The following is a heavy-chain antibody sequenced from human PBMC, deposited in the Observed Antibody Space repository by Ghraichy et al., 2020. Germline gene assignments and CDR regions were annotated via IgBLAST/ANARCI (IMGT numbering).Heavy chain of an antibody. CDR2: ISGSGDST. CDR1: GFTFSKYA. D-gene: IGHD1-7*01. J-gene: IGHJ6*02. CDR3: AKVIEPGTTTISYFYSGLDV. Sequence: GGSLRLSCAASGFTFSKYAMSWVRQAPGKGLEWVSAISGSGDSTYYADSVKGRFTISRDNSENMLYLQMNSLRAEDTAAYYCAKVIEPGTTTISYFYSGLDVWRQGTTVTVSS. V-gene: IGHV3-23*01.